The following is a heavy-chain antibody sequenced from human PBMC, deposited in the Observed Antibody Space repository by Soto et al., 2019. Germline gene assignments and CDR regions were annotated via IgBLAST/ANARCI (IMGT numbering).Heavy chain of an antibody. D-gene: IGHD3-16*01. J-gene: IGHJ4*02. CDR1: GGTSSSYT. Sequence: QVQLVQSGAEVKQPGSSVKVSCTASGGTSSSYTISWVRQAPGQGLEWMGRIIPMFGFAKYAQKFQGRVTITADRSSTTAYMELSSLSSEDTAVYYCARGTPVPTYFFDDWGQGTLLSVSS. V-gene: IGHV1-69*02. CDR2: IIPMFGFA. CDR3: ARGTPVPTYFFDD.